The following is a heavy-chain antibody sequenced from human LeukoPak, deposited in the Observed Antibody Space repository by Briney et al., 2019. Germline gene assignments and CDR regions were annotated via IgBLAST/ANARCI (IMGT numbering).Heavy chain of an antibody. CDR2: ISADNGRT. CDR1: GYTFTRSY. J-gene: IGHJ4*02. V-gene: IGHV1-18*01. D-gene: IGHD1-26*01. Sequence: ASEKVSCKDSGYTFTRSYINWVRQAPRQRVEWMGWISADNGRTNYAQKFQGRVTMTTDSSTSTAYMDLTSLRSDDTAVYYCARGGTYYPCIDYWGQGTLVTVSS. CDR3: ARGGTYYPCIDY.